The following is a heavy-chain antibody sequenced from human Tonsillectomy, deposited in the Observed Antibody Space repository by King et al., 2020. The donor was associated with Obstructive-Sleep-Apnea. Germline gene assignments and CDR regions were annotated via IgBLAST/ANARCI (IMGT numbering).Heavy chain of an antibody. V-gene: IGHV3-15*01. CDR1: GFTFSNAW. Sequence: VQLVESGGGLVKPGGSLRLSCAASGFTFSNAWMSWVRQAPGKGLEWVGRITSKTDGGTTDYAAPVKGRFTISSDDSKNTLYLQMNSLKTEDTAVYYCTTALYSSGLDYWGQGTLVTVSS. D-gene: IGHD6-19*01. CDR3: TTALYSSGLDY. J-gene: IGHJ4*02. CDR2: ITSKTDGGTT.